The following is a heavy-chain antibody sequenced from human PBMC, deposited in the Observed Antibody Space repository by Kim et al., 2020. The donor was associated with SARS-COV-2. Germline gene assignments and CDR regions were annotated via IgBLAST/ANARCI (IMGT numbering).Heavy chain of an antibody. J-gene: IGHJ4*02. CDR1: GYTFTSYG. CDR3: ARDFPRPYCSSTSCYGARDFDY. D-gene: IGHD2-2*01. V-gene: IGHV1-18*01. Sequence: ASVKVSCKASGYTFTSYGISCVRQAPGQGLEWMGWISAYNGNTNYAQKLQGRVTMTTDTSTSTAYMELRSLRSDDTAVYYCARDFPRPYCSSTSCYGARDFDYWGQGTLVTVSS. CDR2: ISAYNGNT.